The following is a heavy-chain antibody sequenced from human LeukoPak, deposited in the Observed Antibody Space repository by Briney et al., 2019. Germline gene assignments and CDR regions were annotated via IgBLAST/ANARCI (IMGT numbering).Heavy chain of an antibody. D-gene: IGHD5-18*01. J-gene: IGHJ4*02. CDR2: ISWNSGSI. CDR1: GFTFDDYA. CDR3: AKDGQLWSSWGWGGFDY. V-gene: IGHV3-9*01. Sequence: GGSLRLSCAASGFTFDDYAMHWVRQAPGKGLEWVSGISWNSGSIGYADSVKGRFTISRDNAKNSLYLQMNSLRAEDTALYYCAKDGQLWSSWGWGGFDYWGQGTLVTVSS.